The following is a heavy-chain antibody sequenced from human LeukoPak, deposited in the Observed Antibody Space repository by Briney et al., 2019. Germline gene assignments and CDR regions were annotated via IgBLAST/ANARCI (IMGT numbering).Heavy chain of an antibody. J-gene: IGHJ3*02. CDR1: GFTFSSYE. CDR3: AKEGANNDAFDI. V-gene: IGHV3-23*01. CDR2: ISGSGGST. Sequence: GGSLRLSCAASGFTFSSYEMNWVRQAPGKGLEWVSAISGSGGSTYYADSVKGRFTISRDNSKYTLYLQMNSLRAEDTAVYYCAKEGANNDAFDIWGQGTMVTVSS. D-gene: IGHD2-8*01.